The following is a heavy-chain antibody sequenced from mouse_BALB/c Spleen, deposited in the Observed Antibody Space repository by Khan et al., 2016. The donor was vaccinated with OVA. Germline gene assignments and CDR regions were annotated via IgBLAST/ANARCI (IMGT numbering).Heavy chain of an antibody. Sequence: QVQLQESGLGLVTPSQSLSITCTVSGFSLTNYGVNWVRQPPGKGLEWLGVIWGDGSTYYHAGLKSRLSINKDNSKSQVFLKVNSLQTDETATYYCARFTTATGNYYVMDLWGQGTSVTVSS. CDR3: ARFTTATGNYYVMDL. D-gene: IGHD1-2*01. CDR1: GFSLTNYG. CDR2: IWGDGST. J-gene: IGHJ4*01. V-gene: IGHV2-3*01.